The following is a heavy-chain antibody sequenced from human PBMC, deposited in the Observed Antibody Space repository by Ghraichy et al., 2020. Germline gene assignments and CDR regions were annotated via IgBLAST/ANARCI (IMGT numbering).Heavy chain of an antibody. D-gene: IGHD3-3*01. J-gene: IGHJ6*01. CDR2: INPSGGST. Sequence: ASVKVSCRAVGYTLTTRYMHWVRQAPGQGLDWMGVINPSGGSTSHTQKFQGRVTMTRDTSTSTVYMELSSLRSEDTAVYYCARERYDYWSGYYQYYGMDVWGQGTTVTVSS. V-gene: IGHV1-46*01. CDR3: ARERYDYWSGYYQYYGMDV. CDR1: GYTLTTRY.